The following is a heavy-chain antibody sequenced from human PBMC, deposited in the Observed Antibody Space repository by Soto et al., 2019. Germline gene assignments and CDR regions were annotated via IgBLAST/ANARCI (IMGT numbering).Heavy chain of an antibody. V-gene: IGHV4-31*03. CDR1: GGSISSGGYY. J-gene: IGHJ4*02. CDR3: ARIYYYDSSGYYPPLHYFDY. Sequence: ASETLSLTCTVSGGSISSGGYYWSWIRQHPGKGLEWIGYIYYSGSTYYNPSLKSRVTISVDTSKNQFSLKLSSVTAADTAVYYCARIYYYDSSGYYPPLHYFDYWGQGTLVTVSS. D-gene: IGHD3-22*01. CDR2: IYYSGST.